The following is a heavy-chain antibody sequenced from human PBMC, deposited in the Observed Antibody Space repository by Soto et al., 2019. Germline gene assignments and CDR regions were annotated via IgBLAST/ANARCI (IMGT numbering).Heavy chain of an antibody. J-gene: IGHJ6*02. V-gene: IGHV4-31*03. CDR1: GGSISSGGYY. Sequence: SETLSLTCTVSGGSISSGGYYWSWIRQHPGKGLEWIGYIYYSGSTYYNPPLKSRVTISVDTSKNQFSLKLSSVTAADTAVYYCASQYHYDSSGYSAPYVMDVWGQGTTVTVSS. CDR2: IYYSGST. D-gene: IGHD3-22*01. CDR3: ASQYHYDSSGYSAPYVMDV.